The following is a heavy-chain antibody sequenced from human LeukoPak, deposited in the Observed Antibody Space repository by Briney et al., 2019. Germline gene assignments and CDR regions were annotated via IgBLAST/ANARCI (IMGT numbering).Heavy chain of an antibody. CDR2: INPNSART. D-gene: IGHD5-18*01. CDR1: VYSFTGYY. V-gene: IGHV1-2*04. Sequence: ASVQVSCKDSVYSFTGYYMQWVRPAPRQGLECMGWINPNSARTNYAQEFPGWVTMTRDTSISTAYMELSRLRSDDTAVYYCARAPRPVDTAMVFAYWGQGTLVTVSS. J-gene: IGHJ4*02. CDR3: ARAPRPVDTAMVFAY.